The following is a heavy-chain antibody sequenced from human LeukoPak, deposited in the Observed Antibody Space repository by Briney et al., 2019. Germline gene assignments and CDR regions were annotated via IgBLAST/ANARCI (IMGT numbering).Heavy chain of an antibody. Sequence: GGSLRLSCAASGFTFSDYYMTWIRQAPGKGLEWVSYISSRGSTILYADSVKGRFTISRDNAKNSLYLQMNSLRAEDTAVCYFARGNNDYGDNGKIRFGYMDVWGKGTTVTVSS. D-gene: IGHD4-17*01. J-gene: IGHJ6*03. V-gene: IGHV3-11*04. CDR2: ISSRGSTI. CDR1: GFTFSDYY. CDR3: ARGNNDYGDNGKIRFGYMDV.